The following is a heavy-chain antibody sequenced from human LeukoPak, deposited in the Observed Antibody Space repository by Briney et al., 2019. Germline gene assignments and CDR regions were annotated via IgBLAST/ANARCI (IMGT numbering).Heavy chain of an antibody. CDR3: ARPSSSSGWSEFDS. D-gene: IGHD6-19*01. Sequence: GRSLRPSCAASGFTFSSFGMHWVGQAPGKGLEWVALIWYDGIEKSYADSVKGRFTISRDNSKNTLYLQMNSLRAEDTAVYYCARPSSSSGWSEFDSWGQGTLVTASS. CDR2: IWYDGIEK. J-gene: IGHJ4*02. V-gene: IGHV3-33*01. CDR1: GFTFSSFG.